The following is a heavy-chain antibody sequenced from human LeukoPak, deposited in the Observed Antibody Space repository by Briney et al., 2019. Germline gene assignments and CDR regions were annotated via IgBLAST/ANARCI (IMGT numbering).Heavy chain of an antibody. CDR3: TRHYDILTGYPTGAFDI. V-gene: IGHV3-73*01. J-gene: IGHJ3*02. D-gene: IGHD3-9*01. CDR1: GLTFSGSA. Sequence: GGSLRLSCAASGLTFSGSAIDWVRQASGKGLEWVGRIRSKANSYTTAHAASVKGRFTISRDDSKNTAYLQMNSLKTEDTAVYYCTRHYDILTGYPTGAFDIWGQGTMVTVSS. CDR2: IRSKANSYTT.